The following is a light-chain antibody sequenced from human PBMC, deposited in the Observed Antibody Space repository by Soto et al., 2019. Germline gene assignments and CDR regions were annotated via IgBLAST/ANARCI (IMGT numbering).Light chain of an antibody. Sequence: EIVLTQSPATLSLSPGERATLSCRATQSVSSYLAWYQQKPGQAPRLLIYDASNRATGIPARFSGSGSGTDFALTISGLEPEDFAVYYCQQRINWPRTFGQGTKLEIK. CDR1: QSVSSY. V-gene: IGKV3-11*01. J-gene: IGKJ2*01. CDR2: DAS. CDR3: QQRINWPRT.